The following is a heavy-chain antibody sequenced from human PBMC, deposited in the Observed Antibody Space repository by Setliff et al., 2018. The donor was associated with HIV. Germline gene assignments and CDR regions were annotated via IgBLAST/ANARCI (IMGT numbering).Heavy chain of an antibody. D-gene: IGHD3-3*01. Sequence: SETLSLTCTVSGGSISSSGPGYYWGWVRQAPGGGLEWIGSVYYSGRTYYNPSLKSRVNISLDTSKNQFSLRLTSMTAADTAVYYCARSQPDTIFGVVIFDYWGQGKMVTVSS. CDR1: GGSISSSGPGYY. J-gene: IGHJ4*02. CDR2: VYYSGRT. CDR3: ARSQPDTIFGVVIFDY. V-gene: IGHV4-39*01.